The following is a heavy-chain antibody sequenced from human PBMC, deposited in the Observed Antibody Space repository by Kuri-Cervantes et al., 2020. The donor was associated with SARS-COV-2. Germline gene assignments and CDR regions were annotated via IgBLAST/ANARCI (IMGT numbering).Heavy chain of an antibody. CDR1: GYTFTSYG. CDR3: ARERVVGASYRPPYNWFDP. CDR2: ISAYNGNT. J-gene: IGHJ5*02. Sequence: ASVKVSCKASGYTFTSYGISWVRQAPGQGLEWMGWISAYNGNTNYAQKLQDRVTMTTDTSTSTAYMELRSLRSDDTAVYYCARERVVGASYRPPYNWFDPWGQGTLVTVSS. D-gene: IGHD1-26*01. V-gene: IGHV1-18*01.